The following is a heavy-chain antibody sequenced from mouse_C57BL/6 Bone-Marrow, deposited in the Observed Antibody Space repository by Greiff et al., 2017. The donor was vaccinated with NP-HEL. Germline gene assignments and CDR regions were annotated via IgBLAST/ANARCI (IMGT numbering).Heavy chain of an antibody. CDR2: IDPSDSYT. V-gene: IGHV1-59*01. D-gene: IGHD1-1*01. CDR3: GRGRYDSSYNAY. J-gene: IGHJ3*01. CDR1: GYTFTSYW. Sequence: VHLQQPVAELVRPGTSVKLSCTASGYTFTSYWMHWVKQRPGQGLEWIGVIDPSDSYTNYNPKFQGKATLTVDTSSSTAYIPLSSLTSEDAAVYYCGRGRYDSSYNAYWGQGTLVTVTA.